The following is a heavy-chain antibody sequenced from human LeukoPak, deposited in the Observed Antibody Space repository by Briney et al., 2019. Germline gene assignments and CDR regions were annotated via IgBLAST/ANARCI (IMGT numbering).Heavy chain of an antibody. Sequence: GGSLRLNCAASGFTFSDYYMSWIRQAPGKGLEWVSYISSSGSTIYYADSVKGRFTISRDNAKNSLYLQMNSLRAEDTAVYYCARDLSRTGLYWFDPWGQGTLVTVSS. V-gene: IGHV3-11*01. J-gene: IGHJ5*02. CDR1: GFTFSDYY. D-gene: IGHD1-14*01. CDR2: ISSSGSTI. CDR3: ARDLSRTGLYWFDP.